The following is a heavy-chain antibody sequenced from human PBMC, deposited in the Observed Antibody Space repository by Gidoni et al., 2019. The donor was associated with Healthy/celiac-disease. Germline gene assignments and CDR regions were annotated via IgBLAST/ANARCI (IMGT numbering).Heavy chain of an antibody. Sequence: EVQLVESGGGLVQPGGSLRLSCAASGFTFSSYEMNWVRQAPGKGLEWVSYISSSGSTIYYADSVKGRFTISRDNAKNSLYLQMNSLRAEDTAVYYCARDGWGPDSGSPAPIDAFDIWGQGTMVTVSS. V-gene: IGHV3-48*03. D-gene: IGHD1-26*01. CDR3: ARDGWGPDSGSPAPIDAFDI. J-gene: IGHJ3*02. CDR2: ISSSGSTI. CDR1: GFTFSSYE.